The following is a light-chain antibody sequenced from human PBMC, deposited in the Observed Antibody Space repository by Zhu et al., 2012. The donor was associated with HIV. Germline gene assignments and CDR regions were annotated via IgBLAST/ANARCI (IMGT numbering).Light chain of an antibody. CDR3: QQTYTAIT. V-gene: IGKV1-39*01. CDR2: AAS. CDR1: QTISRY. Sequence: DIQMTQSPSSLSASVGDSVTITCRSSQTISRYVNWYQQRPGKAPKLLIYAASSLLNGVPSRFSGSGSGTDFSLTISSLQPEDFATYYCQQTYTAITFGEGPRWRSN. J-gene: IGKJ4*01.